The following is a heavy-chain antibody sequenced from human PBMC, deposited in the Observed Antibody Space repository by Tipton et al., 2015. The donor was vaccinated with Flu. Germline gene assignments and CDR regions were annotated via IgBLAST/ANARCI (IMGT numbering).Heavy chain of an antibody. D-gene: IGHD3-10*01. V-gene: IGHV4-38-2*01. Sequence: TLSLTCAVSGDSIRNDYFWGWIRQPPGKGLEWIGSMYHSGTTYYNPSLKSRVTISLDTSNNQFSLKLSSVTAADTAVYYCARLTTRSYCPDYWGQGTLVTVSS. CDR3: ARLTTRSYCPDY. J-gene: IGHJ4*02. CDR1: GDSIRNDYF. CDR2: MYHSGTT.